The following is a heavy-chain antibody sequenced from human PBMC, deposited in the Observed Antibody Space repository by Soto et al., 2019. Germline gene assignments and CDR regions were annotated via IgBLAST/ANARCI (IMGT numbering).Heavy chain of an antibody. CDR2: IFDSGGT. CDR3: AREMMPLTSDWYFDL. J-gene: IGHJ2*01. V-gene: IGHV4-30-4*01. Sequence: QVQLQESGPGLVKPSETLSLTCTVSGGSISGGVHSWSWIRQPPGKGLEWIGHIFDSGGTYYNPSLNSRLTISVDTSKIQFSLRLSSVTAADTAVYYCAREMMPLTSDWYFDLWGRGTLVTVSS. D-gene: IGHD4-17*01. CDR1: GGSISGGVHS.